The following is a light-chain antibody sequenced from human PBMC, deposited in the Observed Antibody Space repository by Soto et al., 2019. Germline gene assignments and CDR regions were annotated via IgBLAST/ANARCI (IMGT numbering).Light chain of an antibody. CDR1: HTISTN. J-gene: IGKJ1*01. CDR3: QQYNNWPTWT. CDR2: GAS. V-gene: IGKV3-15*01. Sequence: EIVMTQSPATLSLSPGERASLPCRASHTISTNLAWYQQKPGQAPRLLIYGASTRATGVPASFSGSGSGTEFTLTISSLQSEDFAVYHCQQYNNWPTWTFGQGTKVDIK.